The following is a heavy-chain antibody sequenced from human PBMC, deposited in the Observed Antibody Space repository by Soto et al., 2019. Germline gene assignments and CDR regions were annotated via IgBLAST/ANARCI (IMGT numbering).Heavy chain of an antibody. CDR1: GYTFSSYA. Sequence: QVHLVQSGADVRKPGASVKVSFKAAGYTFSSYAMHWVRHAPGQRREWMGWINAGYGNTKSSQKFQDRVTISRDTSASTAYMELTSLRSEDTAVYYCARDTGDGNFDFWGQGTLVTVSS. J-gene: IGHJ4*02. CDR2: INAGYGNT. V-gene: IGHV1-3*01. CDR3: ARDTGDGNFDF. D-gene: IGHD7-27*01.